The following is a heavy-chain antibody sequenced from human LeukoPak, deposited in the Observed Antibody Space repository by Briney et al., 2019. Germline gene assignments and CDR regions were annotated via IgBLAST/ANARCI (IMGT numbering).Heavy chain of an antibody. CDR2: VNHSGST. CDR1: VGSLRGYY. D-gene: IGHD3-10*01. J-gene: IGHJ6*04. V-gene: IGHV4-34*01. CDR3: ARSIGMWHYYGSGTTRQAQMDV. Sequence: PSETLSLSCALYVGSLRGYYWSWMRPPPEGGRECVGEVNHSGSTNSNPSLTTRVTISVDTSKNQFSLKLSSVTAADTAVYYCARSIGMWHYYGSGTTRQAQMDVWGNGTTVTVSS.